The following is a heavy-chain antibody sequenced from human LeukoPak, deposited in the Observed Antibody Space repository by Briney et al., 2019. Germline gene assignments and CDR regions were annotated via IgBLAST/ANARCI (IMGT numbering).Heavy chain of an antibody. CDR3: ARDRLLYYDFWSGQGDAFDI. J-gene: IGHJ3*02. CDR1: GFTFSNAW. Sequence: GGSLRLPCAASGFTFSNAWMSWVRQAPGKGLEWVAVISYDGSNKYYADSVKGRFTISRDDSKNTLYLQMNSLRAEDTAVYYCARDRLLYYDFWSGQGDAFDIWGQGTMVTVSS. V-gene: IGHV3-30-3*01. CDR2: ISYDGSNK. D-gene: IGHD3-3*01.